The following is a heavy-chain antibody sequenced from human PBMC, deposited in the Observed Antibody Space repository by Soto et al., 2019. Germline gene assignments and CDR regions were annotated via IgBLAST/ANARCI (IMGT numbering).Heavy chain of an antibody. V-gene: IGHV3-21*01. Sequence: GGSLRLSCAASGFTFSSYSMNWVRQAPGKGLEWVSSISSSSSYIYYADSVKGRFTISRDNAKNSLYLQMNSLRAEDTAVYYCARVVRGDDAFDIWGQETMVTVSS. CDR3: ARVVRGDDAFDI. CDR2: ISSSSSYI. J-gene: IGHJ3*02. CDR1: GFTFSSYS. D-gene: IGHD2-21*02.